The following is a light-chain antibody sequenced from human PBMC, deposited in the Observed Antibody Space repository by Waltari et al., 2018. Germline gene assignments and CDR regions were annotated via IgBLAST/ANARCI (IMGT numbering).Light chain of an antibody. J-gene: IGKJ1*01. CDR3: KQSYSTAPET. V-gene: IGKV1-39*01. CDR2: AAS. CDR1: QSISNY. Sequence: DIQMTQSPSSLSASVGDRVTITCRASQSISNYLNWYQQKPGKVPKLLIYAASTLHSGVPSRFSGSGSVTEFTVTISSLQVEDFATYYCKQSYSTAPETFGQGTRVDMK.